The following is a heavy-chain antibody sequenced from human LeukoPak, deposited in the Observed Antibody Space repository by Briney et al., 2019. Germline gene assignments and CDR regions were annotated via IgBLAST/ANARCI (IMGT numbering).Heavy chain of an antibody. J-gene: IGHJ4*02. CDR2: LYSDGST. CDR1: GFTVSDKY. D-gene: IGHD1-26*01. CDR3: AKAGRYWDFDS. V-gene: IGHV3-53*01. Sequence: GGSLRLSCAASGFTVSDKYMSWVRQAPGKGLEWVSILYSDGSTYYADSVKGRFTISRDNSKNTLYLQMNSLRAEDTAVYYCAKAGRYWDFDSWGQGTLVTVSS.